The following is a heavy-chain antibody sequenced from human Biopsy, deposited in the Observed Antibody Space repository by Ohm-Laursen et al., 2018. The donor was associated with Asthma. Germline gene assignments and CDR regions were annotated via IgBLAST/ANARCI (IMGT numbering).Heavy chain of an antibody. D-gene: IGHD4-17*01. CDR3: ARTTYGDDGFDP. CDR2: IYYSGST. V-gene: IGHV4-31*02. Sequence: TLSLTWTVSGGSINIGDYYWSWIRQLPVKGLEWIGYIYYSGSTYYNPSLKSRVSISLDTSKNQFSLSLTSVTAADTAVYYCARTTYGDDGFDPWGQGTLVTVSS. J-gene: IGHJ5*02. CDR1: GGSINIGDYY.